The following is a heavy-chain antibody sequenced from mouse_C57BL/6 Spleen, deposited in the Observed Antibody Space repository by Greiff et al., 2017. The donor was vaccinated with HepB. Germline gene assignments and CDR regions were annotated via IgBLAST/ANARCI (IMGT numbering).Heavy chain of an antibody. Sequence: VQLQQSGAELVKPGASVKLSCKASGYTFTEYTIHWVKQRSGQGLEWIGWFYPGSGSIKYNEKFKDKTTLTADKSSSTVYMELSRLTSEDSAVYFCARHKAGIYYGSSSYFDYWGQGTTLTVSS. D-gene: IGHD1-1*01. CDR1: GYTFTEYT. J-gene: IGHJ2*01. CDR2: FYPGSGSI. V-gene: IGHV1-62-2*01. CDR3: ARHKAGIYYGSSSYFDY.